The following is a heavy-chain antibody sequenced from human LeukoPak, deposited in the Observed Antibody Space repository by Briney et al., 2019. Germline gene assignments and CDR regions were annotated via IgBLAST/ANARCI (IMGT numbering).Heavy chain of an antibody. Sequence: SETLSLTCTVSGGSISSSSYYWGWIRQPPGKGLAWIGGIYHSGSTYYNPSLKSRVTISVDTSKNQFSLKLSSVTAADTAVFYCAGSDYYYYMDVWGKGTTVTVSS. J-gene: IGHJ6*03. CDR1: GGSISSSSYY. CDR3: AGSDYYYYMDV. CDR2: IYHSGST. D-gene: IGHD3-10*01. V-gene: IGHV4-39*01.